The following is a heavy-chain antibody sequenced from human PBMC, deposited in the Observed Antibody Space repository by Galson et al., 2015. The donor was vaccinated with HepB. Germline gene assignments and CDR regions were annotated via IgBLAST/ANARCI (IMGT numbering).Heavy chain of an antibody. CDR2: ISGSGGTT. CDR3: AKEGGSWHWYFDL. Sequence: SLRLSCAASGFIFSNYAVSWVRQAPGKGLEWVSGISGSGGTTYYADSAKGRFTISRDNSKNTLYLQMNTLRAEDTAVYYCAKEGGSWHWYFDLWGRGTLVTVSS. V-gene: IGHV3-23*01. CDR1: GFIFSNYA. D-gene: IGHD6-13*01. J-gene: IGHJ2*01.